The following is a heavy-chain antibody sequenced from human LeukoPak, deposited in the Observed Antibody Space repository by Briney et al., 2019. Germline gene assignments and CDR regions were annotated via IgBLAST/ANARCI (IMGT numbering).Heavy chain of an antibody. V-gene: IGHV3-74*01. CDR1: GFTFSSYW. Sequence: PGGSLRLSCAASGFTFSSYWMHWVRQPPGKGLVWVSRINSDESSTNYADSVKGRFAMSRDNAKNTLYLQMNSLRAEDTPVYYCARVTGGYNLVDYWGQGTLVTVSS. D-gene: IGHD5-24*01. J-gene: IGHJ4*02. CDR3: ARVTGGYNLVDY. CDR2: INSDESST.